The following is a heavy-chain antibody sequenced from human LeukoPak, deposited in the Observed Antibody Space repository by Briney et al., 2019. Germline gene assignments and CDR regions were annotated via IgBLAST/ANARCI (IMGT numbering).Heavy chain of an antibody. Sequence: SETLSLTCTVSGGSISSGNYYWSWIRQPAGKGLEWIGRIYTSGTTNYNPSLKSRVTISVDTSKNQFALKLSSVTAADTAVYYCARSGLIDYWGQGTLVAVSS. CDR3: ARSGLIDY. J-gene: IGHJ4*02. CDR2: IYTSGTT. CDR1: GGSISSGNYY. V-gene: IGHV4-61*02.